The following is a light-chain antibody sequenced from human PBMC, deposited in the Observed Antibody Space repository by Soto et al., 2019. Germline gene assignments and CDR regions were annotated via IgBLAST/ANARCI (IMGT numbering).Light chain of an antibody. CDR2: KAS. CDR1: QTISSW. Sequence: DIQMTQSPSTLSGSVGDRVTITCRASQTISSWLAWYQQKPGKAPKLLIYKASTLKSEVPSRFSGSGSETEFTLTINSLQPDDSATYYCQQYHTYWWTFGQGTKVDIK. V-gene: IGKV1-5*03. CDR3: QQYHTYWWT. J-gene: IGKJ1*01.